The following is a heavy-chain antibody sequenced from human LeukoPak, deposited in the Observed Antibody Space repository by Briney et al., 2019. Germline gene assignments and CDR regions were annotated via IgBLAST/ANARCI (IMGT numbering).Heavy chain of an antibody. Sequence: GGSLRLSCAASGFTFSSYWMTWVRQAPGKGLEWVANIQQGGSEKHYVDSVKGRFTISRDNAKNSLYLQMNSVRAEDTAVYYCARYYDFWSGYFFDPWGQGTLVTVSS. CDR3: ARYYDFWSGYFFDP. CDR2: IQQGGSEK. V-gene: IGHV3-7*01. J-gene: IGHJ5*02. CDR1: GFTFSSYW. D-gene: IGHD3-3*01.